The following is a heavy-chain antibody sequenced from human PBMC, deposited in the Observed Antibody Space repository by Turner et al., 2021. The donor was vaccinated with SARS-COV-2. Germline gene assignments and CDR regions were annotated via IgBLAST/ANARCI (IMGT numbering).Heavy chain of an antibody. CDR2: ISYDGSNK. J-gene: IGHJ6*02. D-gene: IGHD3-10*01. CDR3: AKSNRGSYYYGMDV. V-gene: IGHV3-30*18. CDR1: GFTFSNYG. Sequence: QVQLVESGGGVVQPGRSLRLSCAVSGFTFSNYGMHWVRQAPGKGLEWVALISYDGSNKYYADSVKGRFTISRDNSKNTLYLQMNSLRAEDTAVYYCAKSNRGSYYYGMDVWGQGTTVTVSS.